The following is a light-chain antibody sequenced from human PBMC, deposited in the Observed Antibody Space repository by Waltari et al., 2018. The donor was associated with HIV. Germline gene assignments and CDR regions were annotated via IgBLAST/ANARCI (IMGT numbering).Light chain of an antibody. Sequence: QSVLTQPPSASGTPGQRVTISCSGSSSNIGSNYVYWYQQLPGTAPKVLIYRNNQRPSGVPDRFSGSKSGTSASLAISGLRSEDEADYYCAAWDDNLSSLVFGGGTKLTVL. CDR1: SSNIGSNY. CDR3: AAWDDNLSSLV. CDR2: RNN. J-gene: IGLJ3*02. V-gene: IGLV1-47*01.